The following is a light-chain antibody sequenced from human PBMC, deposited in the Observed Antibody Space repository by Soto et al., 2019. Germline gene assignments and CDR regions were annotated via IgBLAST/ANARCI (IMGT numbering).Light chain of an antibody. CDR2: GTS. CDR1: QSVASN. Sequence: EVVMTQSPATLSVSPGERATLSCRASQSVASNLAWYQQKPGQAPRLLIYGTSTRATGIPARFSGSGSGTEFTLTISSLQSEDSAMYYCQQYENWITLGQGTRLEIK. CDR3: QQYENWIT. J-gene: IGKJ5*01. V-gene: IGKV3-15*01.